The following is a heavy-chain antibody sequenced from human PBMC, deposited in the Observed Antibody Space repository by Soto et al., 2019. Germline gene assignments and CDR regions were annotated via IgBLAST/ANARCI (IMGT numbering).Heavy chain of an antibody. V-gene: IGHV4-4*02. CDR2: VHHSGIT. CDR3: ARERASASGMSFQLFDI. CDR1: GGSISNSDW. Sequence: SETLSLTCAVSGGSISNSDWWSWVRQPPGKGLEWIGEVHHSGITNYSPSLKSRVTISLDKSKSQFSLKLSSVCAADTAIYYCARERASASGMSFQLFDIWGQGKAVAVSS. D-gene: IGHD1-26*01. J-gene: IGHJ3*02.